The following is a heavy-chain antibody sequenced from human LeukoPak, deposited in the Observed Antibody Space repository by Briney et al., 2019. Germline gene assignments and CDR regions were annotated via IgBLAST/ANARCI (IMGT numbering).Heavy chain of an antibody. CDR2: ISSSSSYI. Sequence: SGGSLRLSCAASGFTFSSYSMNWVRQAPGKGLEWVSSISSSSSYIYYADSVKGRFTISRDNAKNSLYLQMNSLRAEDTAVYYCAGDEQWLTGPIDYWGQGTLVTVSS. J-gene: IGHJ4*02. CDR1: GFTFSSYS. CDR3: AGDEQWLTGPIDY. V-gene: IGHV3-21*01. D-gene: IGHD6-19*01.